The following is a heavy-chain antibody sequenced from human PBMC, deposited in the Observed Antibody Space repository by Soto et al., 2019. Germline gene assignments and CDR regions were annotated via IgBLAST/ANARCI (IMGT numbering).Heavy chain of an antibody. CDR1: GFSSSSYG. D-gene: IGHD1-1*01. Sequence: PGGSLRLSCAASGFSSSSYGMEWVRLAPGKGLEWVAATAYDGGIKHYVDSVKGRFTISRDNSKNTLYLQMNSLRVEDTATYYCAGALENRYFYYGLNVWGQGSTVTVSS. CDR3: AGALENRYFYYGLNV. CDR2: TAYDGGIK. V-gene: IGHV3-30*03. J-gene: IGHJ6*02.